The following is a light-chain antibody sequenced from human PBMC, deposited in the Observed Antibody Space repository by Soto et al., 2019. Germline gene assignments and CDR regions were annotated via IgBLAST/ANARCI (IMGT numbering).Light chain of an antibody. Sequence: QSALTQPASVSGSPGQSIAISCTVSSSDVGIYNYVSWYQQHPGKVPKLIIYEVTNRPSGVSNRFSGSKSGNTASLTISGLQAEDEADYSCSSYTTSSTRVFGTGTKVTVL. CDR1: SSDVGIYNY. CDR2: EVT. V-gene: IGLV2-14*01. J-gene: IGLJ1*01. CDR3: SSYTTSSTRV.